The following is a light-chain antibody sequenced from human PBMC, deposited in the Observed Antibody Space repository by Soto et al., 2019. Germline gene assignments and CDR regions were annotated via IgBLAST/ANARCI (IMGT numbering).Light chain of an antibody. CDR1: SSDVGDYNR. V-gene: IGLV2-14*01. J-gene: IGLJ1*01. CDR3: SSYTTTDTYV. CDR2: EVT. Sequence: QSALTQPPSVSGSPGQSITISCTGTSSDVGDYNRVSWYQHHPGKAPKLMIFEVTNRPSGISDRFSGFKSGSTASLTISELQPDDEADYYCSSYTTTDTYVFGTGTQLTVL.